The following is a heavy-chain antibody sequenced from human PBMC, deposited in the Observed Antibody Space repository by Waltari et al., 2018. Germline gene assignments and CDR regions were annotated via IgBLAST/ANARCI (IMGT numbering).Heavy chain of an antibody. CDR1: GCIFSDYY. Sequence: QVQLVESGGGVVKPGGSLRLSCAASGCIFSDYYMNWIRQAPGKGLEWISYISSSGRDTYYSDSVKGRFTTARDNAKNLLYLEMNSLRAEDAAVYYCARSCDFWSVCNYFDPWGQGTLVTVSS. CDR2: ISSSGRDT. D-gene: IGHD3-3*01. CDR3: ARSCDFWSVCNYFDP. V-gene: IGHV3-11*01. J-gene: IGHJ5*02.